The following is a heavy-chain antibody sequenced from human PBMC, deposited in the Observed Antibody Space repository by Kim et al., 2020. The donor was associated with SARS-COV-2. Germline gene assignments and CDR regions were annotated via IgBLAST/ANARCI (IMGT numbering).Heavy chain of an antibody. CDR3: ARVGGRLGYCSCTSGRKKEPSVVAFDY. V-gene: IGHV3-21*01. CDR2: INSGSSDI. J-gene: IGHJ4*02. CDR1: GFTFSSYR. Sequence: GGSLRLSCAASGFTFSSYRMNWVRQAPGKGLEWVSYINSGSSDINYVDSVRGRFTISRDNAKNSLYLQMNSLRAEDTAVYYCARVGGRLGYCSCTSGRKKEPSVVAFDYPGQGTMGTLSS. D-gene: IGHD2-2*01.